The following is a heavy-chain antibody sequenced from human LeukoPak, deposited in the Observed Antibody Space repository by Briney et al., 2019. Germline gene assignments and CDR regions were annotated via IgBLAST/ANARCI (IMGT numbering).Heavy chain of an antibody. CDR1: GFTFSSYA. CDR2: ISGSGGST. D-gene: IGHD1-26*01. V-gene: IGHV3-23*01. J-gene: IGHJ6*02. Sequence: GGSLRLSCAASGFTFSSYAMSWVRQAPGKGLEWVSAISGSGGSTYYADSVKGRFTISRDNSKNTLYLQMNSLRAEDTAVYYCARGGIVGPTGYYYYGMDVWGQGTTVTVSS. CDR3: ARGGIVGPTGYYYYGMDV.